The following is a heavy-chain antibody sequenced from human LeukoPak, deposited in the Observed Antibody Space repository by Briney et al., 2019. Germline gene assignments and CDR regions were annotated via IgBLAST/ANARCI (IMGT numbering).Heavy chain of an antibody. J-gene: IGHJ4*02. Sequence: PGRSLRLSCAGSGFTFGGYGMHWFRQTPGKGLEWVAVIAYDGSRAFYADSVKGRFTISRDNSKNTMSVQMDDLRAEDTAVYYCTRYNNDHFDYWGQGTLVTLSS. V-gene: IGHV3-33*01. CDR3: TRYNNDHFDY. D-gene: IGHD1-14*01. CDR1: GFTFGGYG. CDR2: IAYDGSRA.